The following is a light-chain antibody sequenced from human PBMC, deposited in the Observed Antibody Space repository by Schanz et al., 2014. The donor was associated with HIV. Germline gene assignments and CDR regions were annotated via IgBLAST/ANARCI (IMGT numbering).Light chain of an antibody. V-gene: IGKV1-12*01. Sequence: DIQMTQSPSSVSASLGDTVTITCRASRGISSWLAWYQQKPGKAPKLLIYDATTSQSDVPSRFSGSGSGTDFTLTISSLQPDDFATYYCQQYAVSSWTFGQGTKVEIK. CDR3: QQYAVSSWT. CDR2: DAT. CDR1: RGISSW. J-gene: IGKJ1*01.